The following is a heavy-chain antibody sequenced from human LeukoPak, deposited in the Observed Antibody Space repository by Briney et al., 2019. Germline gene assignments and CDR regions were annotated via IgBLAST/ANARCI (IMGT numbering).Heavy chain of an antibody. CDR3: ARAYYYGSGSYGLDY. CDR2: IYYSGST. J-gene: IGHJ4*02. V-gene: IGHV4-39*07. Sequence: SETLSLTCTVSGGSISSSSYYWGWIRQPPGKGLEWIGSIYYSGSTYYNPSLKSRVTISVDTSKDQFSLKLSSVTAADTAVYYCARAYYYGSGSYGLDYWGQGTLVTVSS. D-gene: IGHD3-10*01. CDR1: GGSISSSSYY.